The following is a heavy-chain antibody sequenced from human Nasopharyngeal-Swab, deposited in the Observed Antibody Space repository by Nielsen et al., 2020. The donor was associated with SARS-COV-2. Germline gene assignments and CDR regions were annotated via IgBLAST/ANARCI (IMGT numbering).Heavy chain of an antibody. D-gene: IGHD6-13*01. CDR3: ARSGSSWYVGAFDI. Sequence: RQAPGKGLEWIGYIYYSGSTNYNPSLKSRVTISVDTSKNQFSLKLSSVTAADTAVYYCARSGSSWYVGAFDIWGQGTMVTVSS. J-gene: IGHJ3*02. CDR2: IYYSGST. V-gene: IGHV4-59*12.